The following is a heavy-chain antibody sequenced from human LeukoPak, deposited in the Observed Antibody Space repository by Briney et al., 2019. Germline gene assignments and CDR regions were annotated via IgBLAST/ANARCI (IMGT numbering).Heavy chain of an antibody. CDR3: AKAVVLNAFDI. J-gene: IGHJ3*02. V-gene: IGHV3-9*01. Sequence: GGSLRLSCAASGFTFDDYGMHWVRHAPGKGLEWVSGISWNSGSIGYADSVKGRFTISRDNAKNSLYLQMNSLRAEDTALYYCAKAVVLNAFDIWGQGTMVTVSS. CDR2: ISWNSGSI. D-gene: IGHD2-15*01. CDR1: GFTFDDYG.